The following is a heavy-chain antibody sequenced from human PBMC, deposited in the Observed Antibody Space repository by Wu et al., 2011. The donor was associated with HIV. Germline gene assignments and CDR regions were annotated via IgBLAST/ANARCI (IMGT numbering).Heavy chain of an antibody. J-gene: IGHJ4*02. CDR3: ARRGGSGTYYIPAADF. CDR1: GYSFTSHW. V-gene: IGHV5-51*01. D-gene: IGHD3-10*01. CDR2: IHPGDSDT. Sequence: VQLVQSGAEVKKAGESLKISCKASGYSFTSHWIGWVRQMPGKGLEWLGIIHPGDSDTKYSPSFEGQVTISADKSVSTAYLQWSSLRASDSAMYYCARRGGSGTYYIPAADFWGQGTLVTVSS.